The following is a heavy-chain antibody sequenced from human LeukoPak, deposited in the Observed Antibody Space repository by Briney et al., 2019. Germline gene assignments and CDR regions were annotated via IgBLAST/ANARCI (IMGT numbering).Heavy chain of an antibody. V-gene: IGHV1-18*01. Sequence: ASVKVSCKTSGYTFSNFGINWVRQAPGQGLEWMGWISGNNDNPNYGQKFQGRFTVTTDSSTSTAYMELKNLTFDDTAVYYCARDGTSTDDYWGQGTLVTVSS. CDR2: ISGNNDNP. CDR1: GYTFSNFG. CDR3: ARDGTSTDDY. J-gene: IGHJ4*02. D-gene: IGHD2-2*01.